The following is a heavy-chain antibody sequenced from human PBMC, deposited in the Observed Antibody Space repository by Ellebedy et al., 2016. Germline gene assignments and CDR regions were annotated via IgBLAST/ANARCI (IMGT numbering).Heavy chain of an antibody. CDR1: GFSFSSYA. Sequence: GGSLRLSXAASGFSFSSYAMSWVRQAPGKGLEWVSAISGSGGSTYYADSVKGRFTISRDNSKNTLSLQMNSLRAEDTAVYYCAKDTSFLVPAATPGYWGQGTLVTVSS. J-gene: IGHJ4*02. V-gene: IGHV3-23*01. CDR2: ISGSGGST. D-gene: IGHD2-2*01. CDR3: AKDTSFLVPAATPGY.